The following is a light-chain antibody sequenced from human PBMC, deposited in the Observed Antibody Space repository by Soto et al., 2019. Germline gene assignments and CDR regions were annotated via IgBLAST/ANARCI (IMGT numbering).Light chain of an antibody. Sequence: EVLFTQSPDTLSLSPGERATLSCRASQSISGTYLAWYQQKPGQAPRLLIYSASTRDTGIPDRFSGSGSGTDFTLTISRLEPEDIAVYYCQHYGTSPSTFGRGTKVDIK. V-gene: IGKV3-20*01. CDR3: QHYGTSPST. J-gene: IGKJ1*01. CDR1: QSISGTY. CDR2: SAS.